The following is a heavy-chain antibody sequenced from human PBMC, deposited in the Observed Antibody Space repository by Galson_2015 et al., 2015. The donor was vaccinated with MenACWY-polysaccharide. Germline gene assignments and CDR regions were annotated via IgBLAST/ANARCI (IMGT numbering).Heavy chain of an antibody. D-gene: IGHD7-27*01. CDR3: ARGGTGSLAID. J-gene: IGHJ4*02. CDR1: GSTFKSYA. V-gene: IGHV1-3*01. CDR2: INVDKGNT. Sequence: SVKVSCKASGSTFKSYAIHWVRQAPGQRLEWMGWINVDKGNTKYSQRFQGRVSITRDTSASTAYMELGGLRSEDTAVYYCARGGTGSLAIDWGQGTLVTVSS.